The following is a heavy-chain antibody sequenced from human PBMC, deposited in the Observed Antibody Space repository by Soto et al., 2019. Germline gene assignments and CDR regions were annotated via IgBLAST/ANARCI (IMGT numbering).Heavy chain of an antibody. D-gene: IGHD2-15*01. V-gene: IGHV4-59*13. CDR3: GSGAATLDY. Sequence: SETLSLTCTVSGGSISSYYWSWIRQPPGKGLEWIGYIYYSGSTNYNPSLKSRVTISVDTSKNQFSLKLSSVTAADTAVYYCGSGAATLDYWGQGTLVTVSS. CDR2: IYYSGST. CDR1: GGSISSYY. J-gene: IGHJ4*02.